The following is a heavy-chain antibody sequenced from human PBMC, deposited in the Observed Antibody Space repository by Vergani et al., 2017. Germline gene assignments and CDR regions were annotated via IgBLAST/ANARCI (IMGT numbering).Heavy chain of an antibody. J-gene: IGHJ5*02. CDR3: ARDRPEHIVVVTAMVFDP. CDR2: ISYDGSNK. CDR1: GFTFSSYG. D-gene: IGHD2-21*02. V-gene: IGHV3-30*03. Sequence: QVQLVESGGGVVQPGRSLRLSCAASGFTFSSYGMHWVRQAPGKGLEWVAVISYDGSNKYYADSVKGRFTISRDNSKNTLYLQMNSLRAEDTAVYYCARDRPEHIVVVTAMVFDPWGQGTLVTVSS.